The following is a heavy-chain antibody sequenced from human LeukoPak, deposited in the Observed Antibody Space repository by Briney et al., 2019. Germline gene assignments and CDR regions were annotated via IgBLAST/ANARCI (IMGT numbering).Heavy chain of an antibody. D-gene: IGHD3-22*01. Sequence: GESLKISCAASGFTFGDYSMNWVRQAPGKGLEWVSYISSSGGAIDNADSVKGRFTISRDNAKNSLYLQMNSLRAEDTAVYYCATYYYDSLYWGQGTLVTVSS. CDR2: ISSSGGAI. CDR1: GFTFGDYS. J-gene: IGHJ4*02. CDR3: ATYYYDSLY. V-gene: IGHV3-48*01.